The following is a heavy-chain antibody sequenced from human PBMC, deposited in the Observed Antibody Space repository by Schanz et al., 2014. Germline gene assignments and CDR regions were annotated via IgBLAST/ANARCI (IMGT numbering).Heavy chain of an antibody. CDR1: GFIFTNYG. Sequence: VQLVESGGGVVQPGGSLRLSCAASGFIFTNYGIHWVRQAPGKGLEWVSYISSSGSTTHYADSVKGRFTISRDNAKNSLYLQMNSLRAEDTAVYYCARRGRYNWNDYGMDVWGQGTTVTVSS. V-gene: IGHV3-48*04. D-gene: IGHD1-20*01. J-gene: IGHJ6*02. CDR3: ARRGRYNWNDYGMDV. CDR2: ISSSGSTT.